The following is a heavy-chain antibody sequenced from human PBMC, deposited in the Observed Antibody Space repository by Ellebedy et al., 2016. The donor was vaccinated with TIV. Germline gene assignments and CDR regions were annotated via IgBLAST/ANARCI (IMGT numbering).Heavy chain of an antibody. J-gene: IGHJ5*02. D-gene: IGHD3/OR15-3a*01. CDR2: IISKAYGGTT. Sequence: PGGSLRLSCTGPGSTLGDYAMSLFRQPPGKGLDWFGFIISKAYGGTTEYPASVKGRFTISRDDSKSIAYLQMNSLKSEDTAVYYCNRDLNWEARFDPWGQGTLVTVSS. CDR3: NRDLNWEARFDP. V-gene: IGHV3-49*03. CDR1: GSTLGDYA.